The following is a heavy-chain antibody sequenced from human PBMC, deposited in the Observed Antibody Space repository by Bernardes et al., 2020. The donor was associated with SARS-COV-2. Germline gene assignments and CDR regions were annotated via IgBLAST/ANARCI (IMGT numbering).Heavy chain of an antibody. D-gene: IGHD3-10*01. CDR2: INTNTGNP. CDR1: GYTFTSYA. V-gene: IGHV7-4-1*02. Sequence: ASVKVSCKASGYTFTSYAMNWVRQAPGQGLEWMGWINTNTGNPTYAQGFTGRFVFSLDTSVSTAYLQISSLKAEDTAVYYCARLGITMVRGEAGYYYYYGMDVWGQGTTVTVSS. CDR3: ARLGITMVRGEAGYYYYYGMDV. J-gene: IGHJ6*02.